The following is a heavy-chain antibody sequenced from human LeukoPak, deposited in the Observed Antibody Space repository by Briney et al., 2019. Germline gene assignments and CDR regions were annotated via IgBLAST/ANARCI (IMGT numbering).Heavy chain of an antibody. Sequence: SETLSLTCAVYGGSFSGYYWSWIRQHPGKGLEWIGEINHSGSTNYNPSLKSRVTISVDTSKNQFSLKLSSVTAADTAVYYCAREEVRITFGGVIVIPSVDYWGQGTLVTVSS. D-gene: IGHD3-16*02. V-gene: IGHV4-34*01. J-gene: IGHJ4*02. CDR2: INHSGST. CDR1: GGSFSGYY. CDR3: AREEVRITFGGVIVIPSVDY.